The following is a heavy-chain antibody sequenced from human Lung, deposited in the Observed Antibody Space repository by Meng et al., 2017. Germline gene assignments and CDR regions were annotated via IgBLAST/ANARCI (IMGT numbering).Heavy chain of an antibody. CDR2: LIAVFDKT. CDR1: GGSFSPHT. CDR3: ARGRRNEPLFDY. V-gene: IGHV1-69*01. D-gene: IGHD1-14*01. Sequence: QVQLVKSGAEVKKPGVSVKVACKTSGGSFSPHTFSWVRQAPGQGLEWMGGLIAVFDKTKAAPRFQDRVTFTADESTSTAYMELSSLTFDDTAVYFCARGRRNEPLFDYWGQGTLVTVSS. J-gene: IGHJ4*02.